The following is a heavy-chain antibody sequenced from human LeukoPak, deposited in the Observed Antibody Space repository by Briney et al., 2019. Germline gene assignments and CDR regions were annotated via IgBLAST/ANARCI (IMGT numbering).Heavy chain of an antibody. CDR3: ARMPTKSDGWDDY. CDR2: IYYSGST. D-gene: IGHD6-19*01. Sequence: SETLSLTCTVSGGSISSSSYYWGWIRQPPGKGLEWIGSIYYSGSTYYNPSLKSRVTISVDTSKNQFSLKLSSVTAADTAVYYCARMPTKSDGWDDYWGQGTLVTVSS. V-gene: IGHV4-39*07. CDR1: GGSISSSSYY. J-gene: IGHJ4*02.